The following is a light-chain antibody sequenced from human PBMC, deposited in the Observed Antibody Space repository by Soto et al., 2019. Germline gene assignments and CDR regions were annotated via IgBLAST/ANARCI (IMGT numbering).Light chain of an antibody. Sequence: DIQMTQSPSTLSASVGGRVTITCRASRSISSWLAWYQQKPGRAPKLLIYKASSLETGVPSRFSGSGSGTEFTLIISSLQPDDFASYYCQQYGSSYPWTFGQGTKVEIK. J-gene: IGKJ1*01. CDR2: KAS. V-gene: IGKV1-5*03. CDR3: QQYGSSYPWT. CDR1: RSISSW.